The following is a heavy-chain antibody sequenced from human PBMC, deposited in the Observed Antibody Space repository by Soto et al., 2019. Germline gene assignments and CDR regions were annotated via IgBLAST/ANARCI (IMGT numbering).Heavy chain of an antibody. J-gene: IGHJ3*02. CDR1: GYTFTGYG. Sequence: GASVKVSCKASGYTFTGYGISWVRQAPGQGLEWMGGIIPIFGTANYAQKFQGRVTITADKSTSTAYMELSSLRSEDTAVYYCAREEYYYDSSGYYPDAFDIWGKGXMVTV. CDR3: AREEYYYDSSGYYPDAFDI. D-gene: IGHD3-22*01. V-gene: IGHV1-69*06. CDR2: IIPIFGTA.